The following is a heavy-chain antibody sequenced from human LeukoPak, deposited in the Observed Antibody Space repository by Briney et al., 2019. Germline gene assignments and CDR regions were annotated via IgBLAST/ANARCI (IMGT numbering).Heavy chain of an antibody. Sequence: SETLFLTCTVSGGSISSYYWTWIRQPPGEGLEWIGYIHYTGSTNYNPSLESRVSISVDTSKKYFSLKLRSVTAADTAVYYCARVDDTSAIDYWGQGTLVTFSS. CDR3: ARVDDTSAIDY. D-gene: IGHD3-22*01. CDR1: GGSISSYY. J-gene: IGHJ4*02. V-gene: IGHV4-59*01. CDR2: IHYTGST.